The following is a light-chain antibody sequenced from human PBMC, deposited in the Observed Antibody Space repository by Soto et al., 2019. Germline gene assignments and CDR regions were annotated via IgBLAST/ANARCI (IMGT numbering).Light chain of an antibody. V-gene: IGLV9-49*01. Sequence: QSVLTQPPSASASLGASVTLTCTLSSGYRNYKVDWYHQRPGKGPRFVMRVGTGGIVGSKGDGIPDRFSVLGSGLNRYLTIKNIQEEDESDYHCGADLGSGSNFVVVFGGGTKLTVL. CDR3: GADLGSGSNFVVV. CDR2: VGTGGIVG. CDR1: SGYRNYK. J-gene: IGLJ2*01.